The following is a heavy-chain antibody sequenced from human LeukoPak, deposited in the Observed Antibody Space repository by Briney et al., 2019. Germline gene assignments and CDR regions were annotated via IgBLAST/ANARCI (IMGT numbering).Heavy chain of an antibody. V-gene: IGHV1-24*01. J-gene: IGHJ4*02. D-gene: IGHD5-18*01. CDR1: GYTLTELS. CDR3: ATCGYSYGYYFDY. CDR2: FDPEDGET. Sequence: ASVEVSCKVSGYTLTELSMHWVRQAPGKGLEWMGGFDPEDGETIYAQKFQGRVTMTEDTSTDTAYMELSSLRSEDTAVYYCATCGYSYGYYFDYWGQGTLVTVSS.